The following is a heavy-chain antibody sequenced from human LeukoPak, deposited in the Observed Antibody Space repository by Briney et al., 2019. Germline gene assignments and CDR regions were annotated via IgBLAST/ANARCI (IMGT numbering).Heavy chain of an antibody. J-gene: IGHJ6*02. CDR3: ARDREVTMVRGVIASYGMDV. CDR1: GFTVSSYE. CDR2: ICGSGSTI. D-gene: IGHD3-10*01. Sequence: PGGSLRLSCAASGFTVSSYEMNWVRQAPGKGLEWVSYICGSGSTIFYADSVKGRFTISRDNPKNSLYLQMNSLRAEDTAVYYCARDREVTMVRGVIASYGMDVWGQGTTVTVSS. V-gene: IGHV3-48*03.